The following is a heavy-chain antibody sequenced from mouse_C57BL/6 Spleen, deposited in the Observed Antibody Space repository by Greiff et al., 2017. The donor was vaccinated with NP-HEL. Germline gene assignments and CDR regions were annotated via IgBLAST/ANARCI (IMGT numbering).Heavy chain of an antibody. Sequence: VQLQQSGPELVKPGASVKISCKASGYTFTDYYMNWVKQSHGKSLEWIGDINPNNGGTSYNQKFKGKATLTVDKSSSTAYMELRSLTSEDSAVYYCAKDRTGYYAMDYWGQGTSVTVSS. J-gene: IGHJ4*01. V-gene: IGHV1-26*01. CDR2: INPNNGGT. CDR3: AKDRTGYYAMDY. CDR1: GYTFTDYY.